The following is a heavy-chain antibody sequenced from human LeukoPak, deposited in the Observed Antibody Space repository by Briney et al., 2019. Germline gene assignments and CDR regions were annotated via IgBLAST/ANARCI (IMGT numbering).Heavy chain of an antibody. D-gene: IGHD2-2*02. CDR1: GFTFSSYW. V-gene: IGHV3-74*01. CDR3: ARDPHDCSSTSCYNY. J-gene: IGHJ4*02. Sequence: GGSLRLSCAASGFTFSSYWMHWVRQAPGKGLVWVSRINSDGSSTSYADSVKGRFTISRDYAKNTLCLQMNSLRAEDTAVYYCARDPHDCSSTSCYNYWGQGTLVTVSS. CDR2: INSDGSST.